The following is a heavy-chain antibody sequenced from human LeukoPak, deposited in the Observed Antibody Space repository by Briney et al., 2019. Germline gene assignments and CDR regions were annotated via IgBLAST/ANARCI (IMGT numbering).Heavy chain of an antibody. CDR1: GYSFTSYW. V-gene: IGHV5-51*01. J-gene: IGHJ4*02. D-gene: IGHD5-24*01. CDR3: ARGPGDGYNSAFNFDY. CDR2: IYPGDSDT. Sequence: GESLKISCKGSGYSFTSYWIGWVRQMPGKGLEWMGIIYPGDSDTRYSPSFQGQVTISADKSISTAYLQWSSLKASDTAMYYCARGPGDGYNSAFNFDYWGQGTLVTVSS.